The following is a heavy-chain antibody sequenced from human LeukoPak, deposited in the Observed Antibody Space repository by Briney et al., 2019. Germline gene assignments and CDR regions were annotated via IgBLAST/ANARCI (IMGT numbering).Heavy chain of an antibody. Sequence: SGPTLVNPTQTLTLTCTFSGFSLNTRGVGVGWIRQPPGRALEWLALIYWDDDRRYSPSLKSRLTITKDTSKNQVVLTMTNMDPVDTATYFCAHRKNYYNSSVFDNWGQGTLVTVSS. V-gene: IGHV2-5*02. J-gene: IGHJ4*02. CDR3: AHRKNYYNSSVFDN. CDR2: IYWDDDR. CDR1: GFSLNTRGVG. D-gene: IGHD3-22*01.